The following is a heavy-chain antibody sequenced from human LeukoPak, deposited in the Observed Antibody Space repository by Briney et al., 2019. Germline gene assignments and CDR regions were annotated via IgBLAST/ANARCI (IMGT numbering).Heavy chain of an antibody. CDR3: ARGNIVANY. Sequence: SETLSLTRTVSGGSISSYYWSWIRQPPGKGLEWIGYIYYSGSTNYNPSLKSRVTISVDTSKNQFSLKLSSVTAADTAVYYCARGNIVANYWGQGTLVTVSS. V-gene: IGHV4-59*01. CDR1: GGSISSYY. D-gene: IGHD5-12*01. CDR2: IYYSGST. J-gene: IGHJ4*02.